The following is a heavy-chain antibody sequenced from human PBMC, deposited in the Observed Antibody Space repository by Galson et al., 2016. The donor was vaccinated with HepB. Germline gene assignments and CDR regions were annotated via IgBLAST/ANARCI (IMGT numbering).Heavy chain of an antibody. V-gene: IGHV1-18*01. CDR2: ISARKESA. Sequence: SVKVSCKASASPFTNYGVSWVRQAPGQGLEWMGWISARKESANYAEKFQDRVNMTRDTATRTAYMELRSLRPDDTAVYYCAQSGAFFHAMDDWGQGTLVTVSS. CDR3: AQSGAFFHAMDD. CDR1: ASPFTNYG. J-gene: IGHJ4*02. D-gene: IGHD1-26*01.